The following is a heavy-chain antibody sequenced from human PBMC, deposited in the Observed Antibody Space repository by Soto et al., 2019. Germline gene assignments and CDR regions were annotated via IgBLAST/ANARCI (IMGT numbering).Heavy chain of an antibody. D-gene: IGHD3-16*02. V-gene: IGHV4-59*12. CDR3: ARGLYDYLWGSYRAASRYLDY. CDR1: GGSISRYY. Sequence: PSETLSLTFTVSGGSISRYYWSWIRQPPGKGLEWIGYIYYSGSTNYDSSLKSRVPISVDTSKNQFSLKLRSVTAADASVYDCARGLYDYLWGSYRAASRYLDYWGQGTLVTVSS. J-gene: IGHJ4*02. CDR2: IYYSGST.